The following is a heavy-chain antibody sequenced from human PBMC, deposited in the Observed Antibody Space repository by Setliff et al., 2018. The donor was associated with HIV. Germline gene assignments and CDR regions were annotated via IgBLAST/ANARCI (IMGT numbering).Heavy chain of an antibody. D-gene: IGHD3-22*01. CDR2: IYYSGST. Sequence: SETLSLTCTVSGGSISSGDYYWSWIRQPPGKGLEWIGYIYYSGSTNYNPSLKSRVTISVDTSKNQFSLKLSSVTAADTAVYYCARVWRRYYDSSGYYRGNWFDPWGQGTLVTVSS. V-gene: IGHV4-30-4*08. J-gene: IGHJ5*02. CDR3: ARVWRRYYDSSGYYRGNWFDP. CDR1: GGSISSGDYY.